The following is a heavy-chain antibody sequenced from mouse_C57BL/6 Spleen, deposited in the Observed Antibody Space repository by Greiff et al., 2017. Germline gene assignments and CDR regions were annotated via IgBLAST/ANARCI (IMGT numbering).Heavy chain of an antibody. CDR3: AREEGYFDY. CDR1: GYSITSGYY. CDR2: IPYDGST. V-gene: IGHV3-6*01. Sequence: EVKLQESGPGLVKPSQSLSLTCSVTGYSITSGYYWNWIRQFPGNKLEWMGFIPYDGSTNYNPSLKNRISITRDTAKNPFFLKLNSVTTEDTATYYCAREEGYFDYWGQGTTLTVSS. J-gene: IGHJ2*01.